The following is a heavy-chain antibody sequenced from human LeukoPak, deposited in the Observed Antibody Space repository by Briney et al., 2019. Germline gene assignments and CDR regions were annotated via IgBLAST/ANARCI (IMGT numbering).Heavy chain of an antibody. CDR2: MNPNSGNT. J-gene: IGHJ4*02. CDR1: GYTFTSYD. Sequence: ASVKVSCKASGYTFTSYDINWVRQATGQGLEWMGWMNPNSGNTGYAQKFLGRVTMTRNTSISTAYMELSSLRSEDTAVYYCARDHVVVAALDYWGQGTLVTVSS. CDR3: ARDHVVVAALDY. V-gene: IGHV1-8*01. D-gene: IGHD2-15*01.